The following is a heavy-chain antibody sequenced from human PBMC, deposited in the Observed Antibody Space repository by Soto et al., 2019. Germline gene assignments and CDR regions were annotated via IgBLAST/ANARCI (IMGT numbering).Heavy chain of an antibody. D-gene: IGHD3-16*02. Sequence: GASVKVSCKASGYTFTSYGISWVRQAPGQGPEWMGWVSAYNANTIYAQKFQDRVTMTTDTSTSTAHMELRSLRYDDTAIYYCARAPRIVTAASDIRDFDYWGQGTQVTVSS. V-gene: IGHV1-18*01. CDR2: VSAYNANT. CDR1: GYTFTSYG. CDR3: ARAPRIVTAASDIRDFDY. J-gene: IGHJ4*02.